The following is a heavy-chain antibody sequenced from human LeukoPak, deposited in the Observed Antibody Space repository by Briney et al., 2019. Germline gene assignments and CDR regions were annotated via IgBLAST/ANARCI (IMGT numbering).Heavy chain of an antibody. Sequence: ASVKVSCKASGYTFTGYYMHWVRQAPGQGLEWMGWINPNSGGTNYAQKFQGRVTMTRDTSISTAYMGLSRLRSDDTAVYYCAKTYYDILTGISLGMDVWGQGTTVTVSS. V-gene: IGHV1-2*02. CDR3: AKTYYDILTGISLGMDV. D-gene: IGHD3-9*01. CDR1: GYTFTGYY. CDR2: INPNSGGT. J-gene: IGHJ6*02.